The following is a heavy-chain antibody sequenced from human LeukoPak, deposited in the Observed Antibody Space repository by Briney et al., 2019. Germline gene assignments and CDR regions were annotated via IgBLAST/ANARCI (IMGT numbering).Heavy chain of an antibody. Sequence: GASVKVSCKASGYTFTSYGISWMRQAPGQGLEWMGWISAYNGNTNCAQKLQGRVTMTTDTSTSTAYMELRSLRSDDTAVYYCARDILGYCSGGSCYSDYGMDVWGQGTTVTVSS. V-gene: IGHV1-18*01. CDR1: GYTFTSYG. D-gene: IGHD2-15*01. CDR2: ISAYNGNT. CDR3: ARDILGYCSGGSCYSDYGMDV. J-gene: IGHJ6*02.